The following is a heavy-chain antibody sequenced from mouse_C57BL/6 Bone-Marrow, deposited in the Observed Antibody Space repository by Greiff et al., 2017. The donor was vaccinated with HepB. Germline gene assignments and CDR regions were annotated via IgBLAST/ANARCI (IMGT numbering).Heavy chain of an antibody. V-gene: IGHV1-64*01. CDR2: IHPNSGST. D-gene: IGHD1-1*01. CDR1: GYTFTSYW. J-gene: IGHJ3*01. CDR3: ARYYGSSYRFAY. Sequence: VKLQQPGAELVKPGASVKLSCKASGYTFTSYWMHWVKQRPGQGLEWIGMIHPNSGSTNYNEKFKSKATLTVDKSSSTAYMQLSSLTSEDSAVYYCARYYGSSYRFAYWGQGTLVTVSA.